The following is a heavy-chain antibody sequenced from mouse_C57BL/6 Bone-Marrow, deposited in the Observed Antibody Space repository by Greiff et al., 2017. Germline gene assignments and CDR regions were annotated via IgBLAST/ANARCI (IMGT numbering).Heavy chain of an antibody. J-gene: IGHJ3*01. CDR3: ARRYPPFAY. V-gene: IGHV5-9*01. CDR1: GFTFSSYT. D-gene: IGHD1-1*01. Sequence: EVQLVESGGGLVKPGGSLKLSCAASGFTFSSYTMSWVRQTPEKRLEWVATISGGGGNTYYPDSVKGRFTISRDTAKNTLYLQMSSLRSEDTALYYCARRYPPFAYWGQGTLVTVSA. CDR2: ISGGGGNT.